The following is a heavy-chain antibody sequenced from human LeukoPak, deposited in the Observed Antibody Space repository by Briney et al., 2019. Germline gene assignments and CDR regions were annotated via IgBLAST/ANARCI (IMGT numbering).Heavy chain of an antibody. CDR2: IKQDGSEK. CDR3: ARPWLPGFISPFDY. J-gene: IGHJ4*02. D-gene: IGHD3-22*01. Sequence: GGSLRLSCAASGFTFSSYWMSWVRQAPGKGLEWVANIKQDGSEKYYVDSVKGRFTISRDNAKNSLYLQMNSLRAEDTAVYYCARPWLPGFISPFDYWGQGTLVTVSS. CDR1: GFTFSSYW. V-gene: IGHV3-7*01.